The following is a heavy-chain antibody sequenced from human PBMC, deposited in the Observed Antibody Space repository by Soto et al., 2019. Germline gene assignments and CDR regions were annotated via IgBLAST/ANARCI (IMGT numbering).Heavy chain of an antibody. CDR3: ARGLRGGYGMDV. Sequence: EVQLVESGGGLVQPGGSLRLSCAASGFTFSSYWMHWVRQAPGKGLVWVSRIRYDGSITNYADSVKGLSTIARDAAKNTVYLQRNSLRAEDTAVYYCARGLRGGYGMDVWGQGATVTVSS. J-gene: IGHJ6*02. V-gene: IGHV3-74*01. CDR1: GFTFSSYW. D-gene: IGHD2-15*01. CDR2: IRYDGSIT.